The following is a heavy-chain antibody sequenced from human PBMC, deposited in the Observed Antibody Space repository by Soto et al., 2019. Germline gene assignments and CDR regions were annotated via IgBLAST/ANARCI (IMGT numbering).Heavy chain of an antibody. Sequence: QITLKESGPTLVKPTQTLTLTCTFSGFSLSTSGVGVGWIRQPPGKALEWLALIYWDDDKRYSPSLKSRLTITKDTSKNQVVLTMTNMDPVDTATDYCAHSDPGSYDFWSGHLRYNWFDPWGQGTLVTVSS. D-gene: IGHD3-3*01. V-gene: IGHV2-5*02. CDR3: AHSDPGSYDFWSGHLRYNWFDP. CDR1: GFSLSTSGVG. J-gene: IGHJ5*02. CDR2: IYWDDDK.